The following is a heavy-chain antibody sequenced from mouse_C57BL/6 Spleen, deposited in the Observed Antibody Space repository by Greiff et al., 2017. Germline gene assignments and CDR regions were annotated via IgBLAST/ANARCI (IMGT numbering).Heavy chain of an antibody. CDR3: TRSELGQGAWFAY. V-gene: IGHV1-15*01. Sequence: SGAELVRPGASVTLSCKASGYTFTDYEMHWVKQTPVHGLEWIGAIDPETGGTAYNQKFKGKAILTADKSSSTAYIELRSLTSEDSAVYYCTRSELGQGAWFAYWGQGTLVTVSA. CDR1: GYTFTDYE. CDR2: IDPETGGT. J-gene: IGHJ3*01. D-gene: IGHD4-1*01.